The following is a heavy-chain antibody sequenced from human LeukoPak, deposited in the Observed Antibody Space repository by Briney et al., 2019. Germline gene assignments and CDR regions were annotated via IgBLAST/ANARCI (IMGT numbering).Heavy chain of an antibody. V-gene: IGHV1-24*01. Sequence: ASVKVSCKVSGYTLTELSMHWVRQAPGKGLEWMGGFDPEDGETIYAQKFQGRVTMTEDTSTDTAYMELSSLRSEDTAVYYCARAQDGDIEIDYWGQGTLVTVSS. CDR1: GYTLTELS. CDR2: FDPEDGET. J-gene: IGHJ4*02. D-gene: IGHD2-15*01. CDR3: ARAQDGDIEIDY.